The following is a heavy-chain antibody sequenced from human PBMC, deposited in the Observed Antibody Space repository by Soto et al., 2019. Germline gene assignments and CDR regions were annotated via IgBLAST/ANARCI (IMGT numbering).Heavy chain of an antibody. V-gene: IGHV3-23*01. Sequence: DVQVLESGGGLVQPGGSLRLSCAASGFTFSSFAMSWVRQAPGKGLEWVSSISDSGDETYYSDSVKGRLTIARDNPKNTVFLHLNSLRAADTARYYCAKDAGGRVAARFDHWGQGSLVTVSS. D-gene: IGHD1-26*01. J-gene: IGHJ4*02. CDR3: AKDAGGRVAARFDH. CDR1: GFTFSSFA. CDR2: ISDSGDET.